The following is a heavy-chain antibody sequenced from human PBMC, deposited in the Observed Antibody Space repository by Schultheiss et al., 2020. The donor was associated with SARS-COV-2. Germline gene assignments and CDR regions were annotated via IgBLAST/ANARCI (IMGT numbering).Heavy chain of an antibody. CDR1: GGSISSGDYY. CDR3: ARDHPPWYDSSGYYYVGWFDP. CDR2: IHYSGST. V-gene: IGHV4-30-4*02. Sequence: SETLSLTCTVSGGSISSGDYYWSWIRQPPRKGLEWIGYIHYSGSTYYSPSLRSRVTISVDTSKNQFSLKLSSVTAADTAVYYCARDHPPWYDSSGYYYVGWFDPWGQGTLVTVSS. D-gene: IGHD3-22*01. J-gene: IGHJ5*02.